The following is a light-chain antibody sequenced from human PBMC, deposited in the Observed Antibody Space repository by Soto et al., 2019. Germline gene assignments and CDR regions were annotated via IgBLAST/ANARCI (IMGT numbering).Light chain of an antibody. CDR2: GAS. CDR1: QSLSRN. V-gene: IGKV3-15*01. Sequence: EILMTQSPATLSVSPGERATLSCRASQSLSRNLAWYQQKPGQAPRLLIYGASTRASGIPARFSGSGSGTEFTLTISSLPSEDFALYYCQHYNDWPRAFTFGPGTKVDL. CDR3: QHYNDWPRAFT. J-gene: IGKJ3*01.